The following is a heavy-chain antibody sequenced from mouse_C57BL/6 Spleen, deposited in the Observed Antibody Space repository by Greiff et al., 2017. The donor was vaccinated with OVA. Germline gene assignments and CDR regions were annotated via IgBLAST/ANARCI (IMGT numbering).Heavy chain of an antibody. D-gene: IGHD2-3*01. CDR2: ISGGGGNT. CDR1: GFTFSSYT. J-gene: IGHJ2*01. V-gene: IGHV5-9*01. Sequence: DVMLVESGGGLVKPGGSLKLSCAASGFTFSSYTMSWVRQTPEKRLEWVATISGGGGNTYYPDSVKGRFTISRDNAKNTLYLQMSSLRSEDTALYYCARHLDGYYDYWGQGTTLTVSS. CDR3: ARHLDGYYDY.